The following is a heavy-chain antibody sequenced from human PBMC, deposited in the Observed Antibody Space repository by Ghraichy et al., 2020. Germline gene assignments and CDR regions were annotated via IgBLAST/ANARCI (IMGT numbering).Heavy chain of an antibody. Sequence: GGSLRLSCAASGFTFSSYGMHWVRQAPGKGLEWVAVISYDGSNKYYADSVKGRFTISRDNSKNTLYLQMNSLRAEDTAVYYCAKDPPEFSAVTFYYFDYWGQGTLVTVSS. J-gene: IGHJ4*02. CDR3: AKDPPEFSAVTFYYFDY. CDR1: GFTFSSYG. D-gene: IGHD3-16*01. V-gene: IGHV3-30*18. CDR2: ISYDGSNK.